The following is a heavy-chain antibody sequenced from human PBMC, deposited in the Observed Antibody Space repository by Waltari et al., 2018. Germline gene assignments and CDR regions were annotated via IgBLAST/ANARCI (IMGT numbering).Heavy chain of an antibody. V-gene: IGHV1-18*04. D-gene: IGHD3-3*01. Sequence: QVQLVQSGAEVKKPGASVKVSCKASGYTFTSYGINWVRPAPGQGREWMGWISAYNGYTNYAQKVQGRVTMTTDTSTSTAYMELRSLRSDDTAVYYCARVGDDFWSGYFDYWGQGTLVTVSS. CDR1: GYTFTSYG. CDR3: ARVGDDFWSGYFDY. CDR2: ISAYNGYT. J-gene: IGHJ4*02.